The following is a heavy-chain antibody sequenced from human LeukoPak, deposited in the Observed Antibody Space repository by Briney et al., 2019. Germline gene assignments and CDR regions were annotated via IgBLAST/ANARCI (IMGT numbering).Heavy chain of an antibody. Sequence: ASQTLSLTCTVSGGSISSGSYYWSWIRQPAGKGLEWIGRIYTSGSTNYNPSLKSRVTISVDTSKNQFSLKLSSVTAADTAVYYCARDGVGSSAGGYYFDYWGQGTLVTVSS. V-gene: IGHV4-61*02. CDR3: ARDGVGSSAGGYYFDY. J-gene: IGHJ4*02. CDR2: IYTSGST. CDR1: GGSISSGSYY. D-gene: IGHD6-6*01.